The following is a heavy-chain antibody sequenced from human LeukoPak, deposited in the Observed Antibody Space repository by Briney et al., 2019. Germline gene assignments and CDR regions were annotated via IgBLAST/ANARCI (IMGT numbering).Heavy chain of an antibody. J-gene: IGHJ4*02. Sequence: GGSLRLSCAASGFTFSSYWMSWVRQAPGKGLEWVANIKQDGSEKYYVDSVKGRFTISRDNAKNSLYLQMNSLRAEDTAVYYCARGTAMANLGGLDWGQGTLVTVSS. CDR1: GFTFSSYW. CDR2: IKQDGSEK. CDR3: ARGTAMANLGGLD. V-gene: IGHV3-7*01. D-gene: IGHD5-18*01.